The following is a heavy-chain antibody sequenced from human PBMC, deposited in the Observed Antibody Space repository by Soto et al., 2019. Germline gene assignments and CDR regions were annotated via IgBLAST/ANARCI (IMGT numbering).Heavy chain of an antibody. CDR2: IYYSGST. Sequence: SETLSLTCTVSGGSISSYYWSWIRQPPGKGLEWIGYIYYSGSTNYNPSLKSRVTISVDKSKNQFSLKLSSVTAADTAVYYCARETSYCSGGSCYRKYFDYWGQGTLVTVSS. CDR3: ARETSYCSGGSCYRKYFDY. D-gene: IGHD2-15*01. V-gene: IGHV4-59*12. J-gene: IGHJ4*02. CDR1: GGSISSYY.